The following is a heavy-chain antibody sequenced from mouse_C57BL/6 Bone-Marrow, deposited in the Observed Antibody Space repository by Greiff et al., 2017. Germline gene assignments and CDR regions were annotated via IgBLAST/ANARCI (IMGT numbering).Heavy chain of an antibody. V-gene: IGHV1-75*01. J-gene: IGHJ1*03. CDR3: AREDEYDGPYWYFDV. D-gene: IGHD2-4*01. CDR2: IFPGSGST. Sequence: QVQLQQSGPELVKPGASVKISCKASGYTFTDYYINWVKQRPGQGLEWIGWIFPGSGSTYYNEKFKGKATLTVDKSSSTAYMLLSSLTSEDSAVYFCAREDEYDGPYWYFDVWGTGTTVTVSS. CDR1: GYTFTDYY.